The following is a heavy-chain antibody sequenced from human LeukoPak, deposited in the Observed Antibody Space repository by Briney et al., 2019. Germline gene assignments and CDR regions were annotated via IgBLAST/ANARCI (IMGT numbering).Heavy chain of an antibody. CDR1: GGSISSYY. CDR2: ISYSGTT. Sequence: PSETLSLTSTVSGGSISSYYWSWIRQPPGKGLEWIGYISYSGTTNYNPSLKSRVTISVDTSKNQFSLKVSSVTAADTAVYYCARAYYSNDSSNFDYWGQGTLVTVSS. CDR3: ARAYYSNDSSNFDY. V-gene: IGHV4-59*01. J-gene: IGHJ4*02. D-gene: IGHD3-22*01.